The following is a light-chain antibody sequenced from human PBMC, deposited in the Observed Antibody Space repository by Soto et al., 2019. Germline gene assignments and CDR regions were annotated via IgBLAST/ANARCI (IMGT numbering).Light chain of an antibody. CDR1: SSNIGAGYD. J-gene: IGLJ1*01. CDR3: QSYDSSLSGYV. CDR2: GNS. Sequence: QSVLTQPPSVSGAPGQRVTTSCTGSSSNIGAGYDVHWYQQLPGTAPKLLIYGNSNRPSGVPDRFSGSKSGTSASLAITGLQAEDEADYYCQSYDSSLSGYVFGTGTKPPS. V-gene: IGLV1-40*01.